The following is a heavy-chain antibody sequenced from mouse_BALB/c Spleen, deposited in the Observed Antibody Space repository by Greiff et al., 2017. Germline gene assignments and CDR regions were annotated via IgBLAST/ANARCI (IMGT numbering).Heavy chain of an antibody. CDR1: GFNIKDTY. J-gene: IGHJ4*01. Sequence: EVKLVESGAELVKPGASVKLSCTASGFNIKDTYMHWVKQRPEQGLEWIGRIDPANGNTKYDPKFQGKATITADTSSNTAYLQLSSLTSEDTAVYYCARLLLRDYAMDYWGQGTSVTVSS. CDR3: ARLLLRDYAMDY. CDR2: IDPANGNT. D-gene: IGHD1-1*01. V-gene: IGHV14-3*02.